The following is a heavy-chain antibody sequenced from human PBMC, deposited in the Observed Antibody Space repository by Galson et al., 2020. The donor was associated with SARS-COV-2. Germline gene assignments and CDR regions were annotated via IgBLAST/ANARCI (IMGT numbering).Heavy chain of an antibody. Sequence: HGESLKISCKGSGYSFTSYWITWVRQMPGKGLEWMGRIDPSDSYTNYSPSFQGHVTISVDKSVSTAYLQWSGLKASDTAMYYCARHIWTASWNDYWGQGTRVTVSS. V-gene: IGHV5-10-1*01. D-gene: IGHD2-2*01. CDR2: IDPSDSYT. CDR3: ARHIWTASWNDY. CDR1: GYSFTSYW. J-gene: IGHJ4*02.